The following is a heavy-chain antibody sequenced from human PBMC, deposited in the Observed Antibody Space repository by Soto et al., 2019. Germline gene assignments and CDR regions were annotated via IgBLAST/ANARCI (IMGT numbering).Heavy chain of an antibody. J-gene: IGHJ1*01. CDR2: INAGNGNT. Sequence: ASGRVSCKASGDTFTRYAMHLVRQAPGQRHEWMGWINAGNGNTKYSQKFQGRVTITRDTSASTAYMELSSLRSEAMAVYYCETVAPHADTWGQGNLLPISS. V-gene: IGHV1-3*01. CDR1: GDTFTRYA. CDR3: ETVAPHADT.